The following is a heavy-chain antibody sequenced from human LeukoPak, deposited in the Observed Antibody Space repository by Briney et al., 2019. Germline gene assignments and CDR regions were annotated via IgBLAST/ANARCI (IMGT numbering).Heavy chain of an antibody. Sequence: SSETLSLTCTVSGGSISSYYWSWIRQPPGKGLEWIGYIYYSGSTNYNPSLKSRVTISVDTSKNQFSLKLSSATAADTAVYYCARSVGARTRFDYWGQGTLVTVSS. V-gene: IGHV4-59*01. CDR2: IYYSGST. CDR3: ARSVGARTRFDY. CDR1: GGSISSYY. J-gene: IGHJ4*02. D-gene: IGHD1-26*01.